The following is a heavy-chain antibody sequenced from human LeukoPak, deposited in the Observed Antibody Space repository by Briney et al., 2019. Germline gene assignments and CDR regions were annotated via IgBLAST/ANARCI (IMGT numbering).Heavy chain of an antibody. CDR1: GFTFSSYG. Sequence: GGSLRLSCAASGFTFSSYGMHWVRQAAGKGPEWVAVISYDGSNQYYADSVKGRFTVSRDNSKNTVYLQMNSLRPEDTALYHYAKEAYDSRGYRYFDYWGQGTLVTVSS. CDR3: AKEAYDSRGYRYFDY. J-gene: IGHJ4*02. D-gene: IGHD3-22*01. CDR2: ISYDGSNQ. V-gene: IGHV3-30*18.